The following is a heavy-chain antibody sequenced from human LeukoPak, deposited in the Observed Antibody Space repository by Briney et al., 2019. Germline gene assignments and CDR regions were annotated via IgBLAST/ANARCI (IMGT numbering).Heavy chain of an antibody. CDR1: GGSFSGYY. Sequence: SETLSLTCAVYGGSFSGYYWSWIRQPPGKGVEWIGEINHSGSTNYNPSPKSRVTTSVETSKNQFSLKLSSVTAADTAVYYCASALLAGYGGFDYWGQGTLVTVSS. J-gene: IGHJ4*02. CDR2: INHSGST. CDR3: ASALLAGYGGFDY. V-gene: IGHV4-34*01. D-gene: IGHD3-9*01.